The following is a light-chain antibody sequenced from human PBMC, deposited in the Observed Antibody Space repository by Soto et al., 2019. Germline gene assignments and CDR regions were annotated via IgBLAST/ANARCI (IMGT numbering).Light chain of an antibody. CDR1: SSNIGAGYD. J-gene: IGLJ1*01. CDR2: GNS. Sequence: QSVLTQPPSVSGAPGQRVTISCTGSSSNIGAGYDVHWYQQLPGTAPKLLIYGNSNRPSGVPDRFSGSKSGTSASLAITGLQAEDEADYYCQSYDSSLSGYVXGTGTTVTVL. CDR3: QSYDSSLSGYV. V-gene: IGLV1-40*01.